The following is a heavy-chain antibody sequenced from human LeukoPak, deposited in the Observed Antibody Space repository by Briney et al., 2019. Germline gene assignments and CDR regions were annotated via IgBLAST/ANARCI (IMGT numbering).Heavy chain of an antibody. J-gene: IGHJ5*01. CDR3: AKDRPNYHESNGHYYRLNDDS. CDR2: ITSSGDAT. CDR1: GFTFSSYA. Sequence: GGSLRLSCAASGFTFSSYAMSWVRQAPGKGLEWVSSITSSGDATFHADSVKDRFTIPRDNSKSTLYLQMSRLRVEDTAVYYCAKDRPNYHESNGHYYRLNDDSWGQGTLVTVSS. D-gene: IGHD3-22*01. V-gene: IGHV3-23*01.